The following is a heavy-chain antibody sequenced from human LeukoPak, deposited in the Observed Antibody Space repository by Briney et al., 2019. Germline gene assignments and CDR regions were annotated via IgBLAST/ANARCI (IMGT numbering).Heavy chain of an antibody. CDR3: AKGLVVPDY. CDR1: GFTFSSYG. J-gene: IGHJ4*02. D-gene: IGHD2-15*01. Sequence: GRSLRLSCAAPGFTFSSYGMHWVRQAPGKGLEWVAVIPYDGSNKYYADSVKGRFTISRDNSKNTLYLQMNSLRAEDTAVYYCAKGLVVPDYWGQGTLVTVSS. V-gene: IGHV3-30*18. CDR2: IPYDGSNK.